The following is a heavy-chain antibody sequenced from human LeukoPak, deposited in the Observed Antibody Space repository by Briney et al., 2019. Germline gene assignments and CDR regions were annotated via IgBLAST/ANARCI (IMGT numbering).Heavy chain of an antibody. Sequence: ASVKVSCKASGYTFTSYYIHWVRQAPGQGLEWTGIINPRGGSSTYARKFQGRVTMTGDTSTSTVYMEVSSLRSEDTAVYYCASGSSWFYLDYWGQGTLVTVSS. J-gene: IGHJ4*02. D-gene: IGHD6-13*01. CDR1: GYTFTSYY. CDR3: ASGSSWFYLDY. CDR2: INPRGGSS. V-gene: IGHV1-46*01.